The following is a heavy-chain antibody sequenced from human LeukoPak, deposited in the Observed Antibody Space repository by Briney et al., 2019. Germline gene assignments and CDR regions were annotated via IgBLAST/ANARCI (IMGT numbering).Heavy chain of an antibody. CDR1: GFTFSSYS. CDR3: ARLEVAGTYYYYYYGMDV. Sequence: GGSLRLSCAASGFTFSSYSMNWVRQAPGKGLEWVSSISSSSSYIYYADSVKGRFTISRDNAKNSLYLQMNSLRAEDTAVYYCARLEVAGTYYYYYYGMDVWGQGTTVTVSS. J-gene: IGHJ6*02. D-gene: IGHD6-19*01. CDR2: ISSSSSYI. V-gene: IGHV3-21*01.